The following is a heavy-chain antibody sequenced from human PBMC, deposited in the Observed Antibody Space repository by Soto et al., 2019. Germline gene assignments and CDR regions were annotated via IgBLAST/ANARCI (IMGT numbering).Heavy chain of an antibody. CDR3: ARDMIRWRPCSTDY. V-gene: IGHV1-18*04. D-gene: IGHD2-21*02. CDR1: GYNIMAYG. J-gene: IGHJ4*02. CDR2: ISPWKGNT. Sequence: SGKVSSKAPGYNIMAYGVNSGRQAPGQGLEWMGWISPWKGNTNYAQSFQGRVTMTTDTTTSTDYMELRSLTSDDTAVYYCARDMIRWRPCSTDYCGPATLVTVSS.